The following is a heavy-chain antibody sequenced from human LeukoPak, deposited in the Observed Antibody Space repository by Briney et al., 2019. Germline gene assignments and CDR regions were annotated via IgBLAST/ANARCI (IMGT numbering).Heavy chain of an antibody. V-gene: IGHV4-59*01. J-gene: IGHJ5*02. Sequence: SENLSLTCTVSGGSISSYYWSWIRPPPGKGLEGSVYTYYSGSPNYDPSLNSRVTISVDTSKNQFSLKLSPVTAAATAVYYTGRASVGALFGQLFWFDPWGQGTLLTVSS. CDR2: TYYSGSP. D-gene: IGHD3-10*02. CDR1: GGSISSYY. CDR3: GRASVGALFGQLFWFDP.